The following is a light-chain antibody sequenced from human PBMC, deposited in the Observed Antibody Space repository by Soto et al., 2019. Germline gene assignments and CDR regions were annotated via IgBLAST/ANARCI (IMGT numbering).Light chain of an antibody. J-gene: IGLJ1*01. Sequence: QSALTQPASVSGSPGQSITISCTGISSDVGSYNLVSWYQQHPGKAPKVMIYEGSKRPSGVSSRFSGSQSVNTASLTISGLQAEDEADYYCCSYAGGSALNYVFGTGTKLTVL. CDR1: SSDVGSYNL. CDR3: CSYAGGSALNYV. CDR2: EGS. V-gene: IGLV2-23*01.